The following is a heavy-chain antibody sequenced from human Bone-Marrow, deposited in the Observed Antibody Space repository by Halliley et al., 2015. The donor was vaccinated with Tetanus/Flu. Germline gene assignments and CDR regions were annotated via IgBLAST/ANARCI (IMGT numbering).Heavy chain of an antibody. CDR2: ITYDGSEI. CDR3: VKEQDSGYYRTSDY. J-gene: IGHJ4*02. D-gene: IGHD3-22*01. CDR1: GFTLSSCG. Sequence: SLRISCAASGFTLSSCGMHWVRQTPGKGLEWVAVITYDGSEIHYADSVEGRFTISRDTSSNTVYLQMNSLRAEDTALYYCVKEQDSGYYRTSDYWGQGTLVTVSS. V-gene: IGHV3-30*18.